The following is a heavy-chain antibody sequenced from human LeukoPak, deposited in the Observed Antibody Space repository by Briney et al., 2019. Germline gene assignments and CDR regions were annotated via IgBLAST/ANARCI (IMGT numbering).Heavy chain of an antibody. V-gene: IGHV5-51*01. CDR1: GYSFTSYW. D-gene: IGHD6-13*01. Sequence: GESLKISCKGSGYSFTSYWVGWVRQMPGKGLEWMGIIYPGDSDTRYSPSFQGQVTISADKSISTAYLQWSSLKASDTAMYYCASIAAAGKYYFDYWGQGTLVTVSS. CDR2: IYPGDSDT. J-gene: IGHJ4*02. CDR3: ASIAAAGKYYFDY.